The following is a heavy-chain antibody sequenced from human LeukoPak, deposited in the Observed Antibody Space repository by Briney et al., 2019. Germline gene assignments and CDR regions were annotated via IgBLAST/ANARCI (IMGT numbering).Heavy chain of an antibody. CDR1: GFTVSSNY. Sequence: PGGSLRLSCAASGFTVSSNYMSWVRQAPGKGLEWVSAISGSGGSTYYADSVKGRFTISRDNSKNTLYLQMNSLRAEDTAVYYCAKTVDYDYVWGSYPDYWGQGTLVTVSS. CDR2: ISGSGGST. CDR3: AKTVDYDYVWGSYPDY. D-gene: IGHD3-16*02. V-gene: IGHV3-23*01. J-gene: IGHJ4*02.